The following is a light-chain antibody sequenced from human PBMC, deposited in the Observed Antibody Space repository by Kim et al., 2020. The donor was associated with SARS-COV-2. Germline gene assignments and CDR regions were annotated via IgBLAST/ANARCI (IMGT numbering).Light chain of an antibody. CDR1: SRQVGGYNY. Sequence: GQSNTTSCTGTSRQVGGYNYVYPDQQRPREAPKLSIYEVRNRPSGVSNRCSGSKSGNKASLTTSGLQAEDKADYSCSSYTSSSTLVFGTGTKVTV. V-gene: IGLV2-14*01. J-gene: IGLJ1*01. CDR3: SSYTSSSTLV. CDR2: EVR.